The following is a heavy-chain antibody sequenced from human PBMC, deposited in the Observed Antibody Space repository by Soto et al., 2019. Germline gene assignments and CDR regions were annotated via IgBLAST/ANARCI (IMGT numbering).Heavy chain of an antibody. CDR1: GFSFSTYS. Sequence: GSLRLSCAGSGFSFSTYSMNWVRQAPGKGLEWVSYISSSSSTIYYADSVKGRFTISRDNAKNSLYLQMNSLRDEDTAVYYCARVIMDVWGQGTTVTVSS. CDR3: ARVIMDV. J-gene: IGHJ6*02. CDR2: ISSSSSTI. V-gene: IGHV3-48*02.